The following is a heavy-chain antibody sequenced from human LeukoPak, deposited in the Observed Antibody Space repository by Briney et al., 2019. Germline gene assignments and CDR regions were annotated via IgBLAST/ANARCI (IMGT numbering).Heavy chain of an antibody. CDR3: ARVGSSWYLDSDY. CDR2: INHSGST. D-gene: IGHD6-13*01. Sequence: SETLSLTCTVSGGSISSGGYYWSWIRQPPGKGLEWIGEINHSGSTNYNPSLKSRVTISVDTSKNQFSLKLSSVTAADTAVYYCARVGSSWYLDSDYWGQGTLVTVSS. CDR1: GGSISSGGYY. V-gene: IGHV4-39*07. J-gene: IGHJ4*02.